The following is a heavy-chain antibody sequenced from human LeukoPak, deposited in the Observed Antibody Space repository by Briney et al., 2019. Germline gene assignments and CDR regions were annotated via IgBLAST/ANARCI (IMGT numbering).Heavy chain of an antibody. CDR3: ARVHLGPYYYDSSGTNYYFDY. J-gene: IGHJ4*02. D-gene: IGHD3-22*01. CDR1: GGTFSSYA. CDR2: IIPILGIA. Sequence: SVKVSCKASGGTFSSYAISWVRQAPGQGLEWMGRIIPILGIANYAQKFQGRVTITADKSTSTAYMELSSLRSEDTAVYYCARVHLGPYYYDSSGTNYYFDYWGQGTLVTVSS. V-gene: IGHV1-69*04.